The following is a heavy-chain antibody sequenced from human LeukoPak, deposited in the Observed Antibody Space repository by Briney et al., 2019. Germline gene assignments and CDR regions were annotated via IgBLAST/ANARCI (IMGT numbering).Heavy chain of an antibody. CDR1: GFTFSSYG. V-gene: IGHV3-33*06. CDR3: AKARSSSGYFFEH. J-gene: IGHJ4*02. D-gene: IGHD3-10*01. Sequence: GGSLRLSCAASGFTFSSYGMHWVRQAAGKGLEWVAVIWYDGSKKYYADSVKDRFTISRDNSKNTLYVQMNSLRADGTAVYYCAKARSSSGYFFEHWGQGTLVTVSS. CDR2: IWYDGSKK.